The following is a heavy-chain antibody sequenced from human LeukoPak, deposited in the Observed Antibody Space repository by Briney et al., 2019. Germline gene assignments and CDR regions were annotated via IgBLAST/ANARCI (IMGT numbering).Heavy chain of an antibody. V-gene: IGHV3-15*01. CDR2: IKSKTDGGTT. CDR3: TTDGAYSGYDPAGYFDY. D-gene: IGHD5-12*01. CDR1: GFTFSNAW. Sequence: GGSLRLSCAASGFTFSNAWMSWVRQAPGKGLEWVGRIKSKTDGGTTDYAAPVKGRFTISRDDSKSTLYLQMNSLKTEDTAVYYCTTDGAYSGYDPAGYFDYWGQGTLVTVSS. J-gene: IGHJ4*02.